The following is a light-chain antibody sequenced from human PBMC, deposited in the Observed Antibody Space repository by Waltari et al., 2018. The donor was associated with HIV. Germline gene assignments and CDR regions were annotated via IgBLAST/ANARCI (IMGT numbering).Light chain of an antibody. Sequence: EIVLTQSPGTLSLSPGDRATLSCRASQSVSDSFLNWYQQKPGQAPRLLIYGASSRATGIPDRFRGSGSGTDFTLTISRLEPEDYAVYYCQVFGSSPRFTFGPGTREEIK. CDR1: QSVSDSF. J-gene: IGKJ3*01. V-gene: IGKV3-20*01. CDR2: GAS. CDR3: QVFGSSPRFT.